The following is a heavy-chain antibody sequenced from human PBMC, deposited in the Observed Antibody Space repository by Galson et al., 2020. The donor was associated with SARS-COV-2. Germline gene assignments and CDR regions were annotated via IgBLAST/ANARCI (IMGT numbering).Heavy chain of an antibody. J-gene: IGHJ4*02. CDR1: GFTFSNYA. Sequence: GGSLRLSCAASGFTFSNYAMTWVRQAPGKGPEWVSAISPGADYIYYADSVKGRFTISRDNSKNTLYLQMDSLRAEDTALYYCAKNFASGKAYYDYWGQGTLVTVSS. CDR3: AKNFASGKAYYDY. V-gene: IGHV3-23*01. CDR2: ISPGADYI. D-gene: IGHD3-10*01.